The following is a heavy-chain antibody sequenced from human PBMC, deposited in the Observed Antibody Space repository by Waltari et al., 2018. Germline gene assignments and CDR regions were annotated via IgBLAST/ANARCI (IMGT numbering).Heavy chain of an antibody. CDR1: GGSFSGYY. D-gene: IGHD3-3*01. J-gene: IGHJ6*02. V-gene: IGHV4-34*01. CDR2: INHSGRT. CDR3: ARAPRITIFGVVLDYGMDV. Sequence: QVQLQQWGAGLLKPSETLSLTCAVYGGSFSGYYWSWIRQPPGKGLERIGEINHSGRTNYNPSLKSRVTISVDTSKNQFSLKLSSVTAADTAVYYCARAPRITIFGVVLDYGMDVWGQGTTVTVSS.